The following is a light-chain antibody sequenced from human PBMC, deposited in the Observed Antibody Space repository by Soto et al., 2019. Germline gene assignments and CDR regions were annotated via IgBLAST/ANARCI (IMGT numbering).Light chain of an antibody. CDR2: SSS. V-gene: IGKV1-12*01. CDR1: QGISTW. J-gene: IGKJ3*01. Sequence: DIQMTQSPSFEYASVGDRVTIACRAIQGISTWVVWYQQKPGAAPKLPIHSSSNLQSGVPSRFSGSGSGTDFTLTISSLQPEDFATYYCQQANSFPLPFGPGTKVDIK. CDR3: QQANSFPLP.